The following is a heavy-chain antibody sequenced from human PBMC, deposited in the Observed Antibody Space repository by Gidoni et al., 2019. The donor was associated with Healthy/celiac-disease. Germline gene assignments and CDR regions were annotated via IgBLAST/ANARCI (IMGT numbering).Heavy chain of an antibody. CDR3: ARVSSSWWASSFDY. Sequence: QVQLVQSGAEVKKPGASVKVSCKASGYTFTSYDINWVRQATGQVLEWMGWMNPNSGNTGYAQKFQGRVTMTRNTSISTAYMELSSLRSEDTAVYYCARVSSSWWASSFDYWGQGTLVTVSS. D-gene: IGHD6-13*01. J-gene: IGHJ4*02. CDR1: GYTFTSYD. V-gene: IGHV1-8*01. CDR2: MNPNSGNT.